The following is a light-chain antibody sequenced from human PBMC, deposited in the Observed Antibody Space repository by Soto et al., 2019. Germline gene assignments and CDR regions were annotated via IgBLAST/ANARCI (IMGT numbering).Light chain of an antibody. J-gene: IGKJ2*01. CDR2: DAS. CDR1: QSVGSS. Sequence: EIVLTQSPGTLSLSPGERATLSCRASQSVGSSLVWYQQKPGQAPRLLISDASKRATGIPARVSGSGSGTDITLTISSLEPEDFAVYYCQQRSSWPRTFGQGTKLEIK. CDR3: QQRSSWPRT. V-gene: IGKV3-11*01.